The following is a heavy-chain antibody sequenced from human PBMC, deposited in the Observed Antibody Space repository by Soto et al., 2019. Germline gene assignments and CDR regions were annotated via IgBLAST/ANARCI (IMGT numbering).Heavy chain of an antibody. V-gene: IGHV1-18*01. Sequence: QGQLVQSGGEVKKPGASVKVSCKASGYTFTRYGISWVRQAPGQGLEWMGWISGYNGDTKYAQKIQGRVTMTVDTSTTTAYMELRSLTSDDRAVYYCAKNGQPPYYYYGMDVWGQGTTVTVSS. D-gene: IGHD2-8*01. CDR2: ISGYNGDT. CDR1: GYTFTRYG. J-gene: IGHJ6*02. CDR3: AKNGQPPYYYYGMDV.